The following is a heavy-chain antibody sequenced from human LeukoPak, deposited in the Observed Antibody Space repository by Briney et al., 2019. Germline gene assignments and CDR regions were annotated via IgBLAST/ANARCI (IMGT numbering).Heavy chain of an antibody. Sequence: ASVKVPCKASGYTFTIYDINWVRQAPGQGLEWMGWINPNSGGTNYAQKFQGRVTMTRDTSISTAYMELSRLRSDDTAVYYCAKGGGIWQLGGYWGQGTLVTVSS. D-gene: IGHD6-6*01. CDR1: GYTFTIYD. J-gene: IGHJ4*02. V-gene: IGHV1-2*02. CDR2: INPNSGGT. CDR3: AKGGGIWQLGGY.